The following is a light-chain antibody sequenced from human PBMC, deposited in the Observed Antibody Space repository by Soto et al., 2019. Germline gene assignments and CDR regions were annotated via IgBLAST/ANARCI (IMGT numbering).Light chain of an antibody. Sequence: IQMTQSPSTLSASVGDRVTITCRASQSISDWLAWYQQKPGKAPKLLIFDASSLEGGVPSRFSGSGFGTEFTLTITSLQPDDFATYYCQQYNSYPITFGQGTRLEIK. J-gene: IGKJ5*01. V-gene: IGKV1-5*01. CDR3: QQYNSYPIT. CDR1: QSISDW. CDR2: DAS.